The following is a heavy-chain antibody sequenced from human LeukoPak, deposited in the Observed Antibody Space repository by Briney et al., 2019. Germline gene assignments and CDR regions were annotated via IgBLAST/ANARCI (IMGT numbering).Heavy chain of an antibody. V-gene: IGHV4-59*08. J-gene: IGHJ4*02. CDR2: IYYSGST. D-gene: IGHD3-22*01. CDR1: GGSISSYY. Sequence: SETLSLTCTVSGGSISSYYWSWIRQPPGKGLEWIGYIYYSGSTNYNPSLKSRVTISVDTSKNQFSLKLSSVTAADTAVYYCVRQADHYDSSGYYYGGYYFDYWGQGTLVTVSS. CDR3: VRQADHYDSSGYYYGGYYFDY.